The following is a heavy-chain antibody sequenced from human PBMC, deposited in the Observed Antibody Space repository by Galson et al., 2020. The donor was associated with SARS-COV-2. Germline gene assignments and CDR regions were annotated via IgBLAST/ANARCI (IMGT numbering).Heavy chain of an antibody. Sequence: GGSLRLSCAASGFTFSSYWMSWVRQAPGKGLEWVANIKQDGSEKYYVDSVKGRFTISRDNAKNSLYLQMNSLRAEDTAVYYCARDGLAALWFGELLVRYYGMDVWGQGTTVTVSS. V-gene: IGHV3-7*01. CDR3: ARDGLAALWFGELLVRYYGMDV. CDR2: IKQDGSEK. CDR1: GFTFSSYW. J-gene: IGHJ6*02. D-gene: IGHD3-10*01.